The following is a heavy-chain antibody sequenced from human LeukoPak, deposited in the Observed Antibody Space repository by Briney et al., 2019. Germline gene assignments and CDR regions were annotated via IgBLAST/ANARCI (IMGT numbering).Heavy chain of an antibody. J-gene: IGHJ1*01. D-gene: IGHD6-13*01. CDR3: ARDPGSSWYSSEYFQH. CDR1: GFTFSSYW. CDR2: IKQDGSEK. Sequence: GGSLRLSCAASGFTFSSYWMSWVRQAPGKGLEWVANIKQDGSEKYYVDSVKGRFTISRDNAKNSLYLQMNSLRAEDTAVYYCARDPGSSWYSSEYFQHWGQGTLVTVSS. V-gene: IGHV3-7*01.